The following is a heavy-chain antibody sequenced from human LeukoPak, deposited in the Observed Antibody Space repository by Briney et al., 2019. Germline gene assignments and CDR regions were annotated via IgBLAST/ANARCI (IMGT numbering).Heavy chain of an antibody. Sequence: ASVKVSCKASGGTFSSYAISWVRQAPGQGLEWMGWMNPNSGNTGYAQKFQGRVTMTRNTSISTAYMELSSLRSEDTAVYYCARGDSNYDVGNDYWGQGTLVTVSS. CDR2: MNPNSGNT. CDR1: GGTFSSYA. D-gene: IGHD4-11*01. V-gene: IGHV1-8*02. J-gene: IGHJ4*02. CDR3: ARGDSNYDVGNDY.